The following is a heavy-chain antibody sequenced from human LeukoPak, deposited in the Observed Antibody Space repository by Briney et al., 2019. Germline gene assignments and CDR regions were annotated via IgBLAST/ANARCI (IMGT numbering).Heavy chain of an antibody. CDR2: ISWNSGSI. Sequence: GRPLRLSCAASGFTFDDYAMHWVRQAPGKGLEWVSGISWNSGSIGYADSVKGRFTISRDNAKNSLYLQMNSLRAEDTALYYCAKDAGSSSSPEYFDYWGQGTLVTVSS. J-gene: IGHJ4*02. V-gene: IGHV3-9*01. CDR1: GFTFDDYA. D-gene: IGHD6-6*01. CDR3: AKDAGSSSSPEYFDY.